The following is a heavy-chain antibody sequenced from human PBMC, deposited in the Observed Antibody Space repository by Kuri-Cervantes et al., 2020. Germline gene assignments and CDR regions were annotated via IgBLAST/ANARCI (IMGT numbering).Heavy chain of an antibody. V-gene: IGHV3-53*01. CDR2: IYSGGST. Sequence: GGSLRLSCAASGFTVSSNYMSWVRQAPGKGLEWVSVIYSGGSTYYADSVKGRFTISRDNARNSLYLQMNNLRDEDTAVYYCVGGAYSYGYSVSWGQGTLVTVSS. J-gene: IGHJ5*02. CDR1: GFTVSSNY. CDR3: VGGAYSYGYSVS. D-gene: IGHD5-18*01.